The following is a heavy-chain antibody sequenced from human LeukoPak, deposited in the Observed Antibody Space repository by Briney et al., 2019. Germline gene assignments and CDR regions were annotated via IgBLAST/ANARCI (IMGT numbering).Heavy chain of an antibody. D-gene: IGHD3-22*01. J-gene: IGHJ4*02. CDR1: GVNFDDYA. V-gene: IGHV3-9*01. CDR3: AKGSYYDSSGHFDY. CDR2: ISWNSGSI. Sequence: GGSLRLSCAASGVNFDDYAMHWVRQAPGKGLEWVSGISWNSGSIGYADSVKGRFTISRDNAKNSLYLQMNSLRAEDTALYYCAKGSYYDSSGHFDYWGQGTLVTVSS.